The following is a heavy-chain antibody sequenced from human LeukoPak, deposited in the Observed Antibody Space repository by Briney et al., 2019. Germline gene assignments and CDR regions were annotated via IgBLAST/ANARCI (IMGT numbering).Heavy chain of an antibody. D-gene: IGHD4-17*01. V-gene: IGHV2-5*04. J-gene: IGHJ4*02. CDR1: GFSLSTDAVL. CDR2: IYGTNDR. Sequence: SGPTLVKPTQTLTLTCTFSGFSLSTDAVLVGWVRQPPGEALEWLAFIYGTNDRRYSHSLKSRLTIAKDTSKNQVVLTMTDVDSVDTGTYFCVHRTTVTSVDGWGQGTLVTVSS. CDR3: VHRTTVTSVDG.